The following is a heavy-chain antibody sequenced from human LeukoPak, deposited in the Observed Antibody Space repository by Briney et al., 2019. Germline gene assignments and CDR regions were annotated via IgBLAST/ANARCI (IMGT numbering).Heavy chain of an antibody. V-gene: IGHV3-7*01. CDR1: GFTFSSYW. CDR2: IKQDGSEK. CDR3: ARVPRPRAGSGIGYYFDY. D-gene: IGHD3-10*01. Sequence: PGGSLRLSCAASGFTFSSYWMSWVRQAPGKGLEWVANIKQDGSEKYYVDSVKGRFTISRDNAKNSLYLQMNSLRAEDTAVYYCARVPRPRAGSGIGYYFDYWGQGTLVTVPS. J-gene: IGHJ4*02.